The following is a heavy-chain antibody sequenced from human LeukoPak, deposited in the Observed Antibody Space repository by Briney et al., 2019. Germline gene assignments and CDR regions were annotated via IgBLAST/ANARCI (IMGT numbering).Heavy chain of an antibody. CDR3: ARDAGGNDY. J-gene: IGHJ4*02. CDR2: IKEDGSEE. Sequence: GGSLRLSCVPPGFTFSTYWMSWVRQAPGKGLEWVANIKEDGSEEYYVDSLEGRFNISRDNAKKSLYLQMNSLRAEHTAMYYCARDAGGNDYWGQGTLVTVSS. CDR1: GFTFSTYW. D-gene: IGHD4-23*01. V-gene: IGHV3-7*01.